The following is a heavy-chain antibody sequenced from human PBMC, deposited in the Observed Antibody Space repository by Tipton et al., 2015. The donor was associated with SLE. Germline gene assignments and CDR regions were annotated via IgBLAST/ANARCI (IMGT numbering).Heavy chain of an antibody. J-gene: IGHJ3*02. CDR2: IYYSGST. CDR3: ARNHYHISTGYSDAFDI. CDR1: GYSIGSGYY. Sequence: TLSLTCDVSGYSIGSGYYWGWIRQPPGKGLEWIGYIYYSGSTNYNPSLKSRVTISVDTSKNQFSLKLSSVTAADTAVYYCARNHYHISTGYSDAFDIWGQGTMVTVSS. V-gene: IGHV4-38-2*01. D-gene: IGHD3-9*01.